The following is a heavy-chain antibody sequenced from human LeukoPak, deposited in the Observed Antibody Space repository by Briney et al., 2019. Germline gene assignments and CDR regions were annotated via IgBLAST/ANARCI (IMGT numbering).Heavy chain of an antibody. V-gene: IGHV3-7*01. CDR2: IKQDGSEK. CDR1: GFTFSNFW. CDR3: ARNWYFDL. Sequence: GGSLRLSCAASGFTFSNFWMSWVRQAPGKGLEWVANIKQDGSEKFYVGSVKGRFTISRDNAKNSLFLQMYSLRAEDTAVYYCARNWYFDLWGRGTLVTVSS. J-gene: IGHJ2*01.